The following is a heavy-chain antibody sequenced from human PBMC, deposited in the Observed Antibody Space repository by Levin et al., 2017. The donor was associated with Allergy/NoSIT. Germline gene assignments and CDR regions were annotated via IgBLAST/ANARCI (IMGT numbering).Heavy chain of an antibody. CDR1: GGSISSYY. D-gene: IGHD3-10*01. J-gene: IGHJ5*02. Sequence: SETLSLTCTVSGGSISSYYWSWIRQPPGKGLEWIGYIYYSGSTNYNPSLKSRVTISVDTSKNQFSLKLSSVTAADTAVYYCAGWRGTFGEQRDPWGQGTLVTVSS. CDR3: AGWRGTFGEQRDP. V-gene: IGHV4-59*01. CDR2: IYYSGST.